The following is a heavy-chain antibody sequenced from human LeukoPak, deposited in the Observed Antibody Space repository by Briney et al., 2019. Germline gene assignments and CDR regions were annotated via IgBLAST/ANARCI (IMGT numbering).Heavy chain of an antibody. CDR1: GYTFTSYG. J-gene: IGHJ4*02. CDR3: ARDLPLQAGIAVAGLNDY. CDR2: ISAYNGNT. V-gene: IGHV1-18*01. Sequence: ASVKVSCKASGYTFTSYGISWVRQAPGQGLEWMGWISAYNGNTNYAQKLRGRVTMTTDTSTSTAYMELRSLRSDDTAVYYCARDLPLQAGIAVAGLNDYWGQGTLVTVSS. D-gene: IGHD6-19*01.